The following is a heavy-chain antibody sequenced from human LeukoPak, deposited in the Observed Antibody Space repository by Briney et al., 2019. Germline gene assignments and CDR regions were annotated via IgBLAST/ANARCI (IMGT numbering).Heavy chain of an antibody. J-gene: IGHJ4*02. D-gene: IGHD3-3*01. Sequence: SETLSLTCTVSGGSISSYYWSWIRQPPGKGLEWIGYIYYSGSTNYNPSLKSRVTISVDTSKNQFSLKLSSVTAADTAVYYSAREGFWSGSFDYWGQGTLVTVSS. CDR2: IYYSGST. CDR1: GGSISSYY. CDR3: AREGFWSGSFDY. V-gene: IGHV4-59*01.